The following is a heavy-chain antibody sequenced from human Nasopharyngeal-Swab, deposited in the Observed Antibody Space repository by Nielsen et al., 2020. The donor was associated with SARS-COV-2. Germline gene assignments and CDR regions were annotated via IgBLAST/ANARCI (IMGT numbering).Heavy chain of an antibody. V-gene: IGHV1-8*01. D-gene: IGHD3-3*01. CDR1: GYTFTSYD. CDR2: MNPNSGNT. Sequence: ASVKVSCKASGYTFTSYDINWVRQATGQGLEWMGWMNPNSGNTGYAQKFQGRVTMTRTNSISTAYMELSSLKSEDTAVYYCARGGGTIFGVVIIGRRPNYGMDVWGQGTTVTVSS. CDR3: ARGGGTIFGVVIIGRRPNYGMDV. J-gene: IGHJ6*02.